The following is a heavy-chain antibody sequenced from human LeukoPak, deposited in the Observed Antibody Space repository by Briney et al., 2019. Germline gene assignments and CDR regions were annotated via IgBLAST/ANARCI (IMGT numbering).Heavy chain of an antibody. CDR1: GYTFTGYY. Sequence: GASVKVSCKASGYTFTGYYMHWVRQAPGQGVEWMGWINPNSGGTNYAQKFQGRVTMTRDTSISTAYMELSRLRSDDTAVYYCARDAAGYDLGVDYWGQGTLVTVSS. J-gene: IGHJ4*02. CDR2: INPNSGGT. CDR3: ARDAAGYDLGVDY. D-gene: IGHD5-12*01. V-gene: IGHV1-2*02.